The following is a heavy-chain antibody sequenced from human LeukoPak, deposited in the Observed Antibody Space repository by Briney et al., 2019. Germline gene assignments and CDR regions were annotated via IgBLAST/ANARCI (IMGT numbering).Heavy chain of an antibody. Sequence: GGSLSLSCAASGFTFSSYAMSWVRQAPGKGLEWVSAISGSGGSTYYADSVKGWFTISRDNSKNTLYLQMNSLRAEDTAVYYCAKHYCGGDCSRPWALDYWGQGTLVTVSS. D-gene: IGHD2-21*02. CDR3: AKHYCGGDCSRPWALDY. V-gene: IGHV3-23*01. CDR1: GFTFSSYA. J-gene: IGHJ4*02. CDR2: ISGSGGST.